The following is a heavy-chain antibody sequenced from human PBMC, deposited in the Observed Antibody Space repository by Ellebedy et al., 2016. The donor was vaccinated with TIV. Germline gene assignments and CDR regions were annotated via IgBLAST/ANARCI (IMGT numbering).Heavy chain of an antibody. CDR1: GFTFSSYA. J-gene: IGHJ4*02. CDR3: AKDTWFGESDY. D-gene: IGHD3-10*01. Sequence: PGGSLRLSCAASGFTFSSYAISWVRQAPGKGLEWVSGISGSGGSTYYADSVKGRFTITRDNSKNTLYLQMNSLRAEDTAVYYCAKDTWFGESDYWGQGTLVTVSS. CDR2: ISGSGGST. V-gene: IGHV3-23*01.